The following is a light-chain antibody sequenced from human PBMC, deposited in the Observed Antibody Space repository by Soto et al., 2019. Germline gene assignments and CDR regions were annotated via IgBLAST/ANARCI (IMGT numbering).Light chain of an antibody. V-gene: IGLV2-14*01. CDR2: EVS. Sequence: QSVLTQPASVSGSPGQSITISCTGTSSDVGGYNYVSWYQHHPGKAPKLMIYEVSNRPSGVSNRLSGSKSANTASLTISGLQAGDEADYYCSSYRSGSTLVFGTGTKVTVL. CDR1: SSDVGGYNY. J-gene: IGLJ1*01. CDR3: SSYRSGSTLV.